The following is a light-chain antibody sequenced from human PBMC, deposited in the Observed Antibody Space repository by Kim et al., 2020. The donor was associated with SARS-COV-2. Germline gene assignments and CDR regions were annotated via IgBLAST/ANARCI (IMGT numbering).Light chain of an antibody. CDR1: KLGDKS. J-gene: IGLJ3*02. CDR2: EDK. CDR3: QAWDGSTVV. V-gene: IGLV3-1*01. Sequence: SVSHGQTASIPCSGDKLGDKSACWYRQKPGQSPVVVIYEDKKRPSGIPERFSGSNSGNTATLTISGTQAMDEADYYCQAWDGSTVVFGGGTQLTVL.